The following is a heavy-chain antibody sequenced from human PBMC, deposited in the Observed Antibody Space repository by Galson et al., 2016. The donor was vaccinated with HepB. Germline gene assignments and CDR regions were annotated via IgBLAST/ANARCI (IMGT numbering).Heavy chain of an antibody. Sequence: SETLSLTCTVSGDSISGHYWTWIRQPPGKGLEWIGYIYYSGSTNYNPSLKSRLNISVDTSKNQFSLNLNSVTAADTAVYYCARLGYGGSFFPWGQGTLVFVSS. V-gene: IGHV4-59*08. J-gene: IGHJ5*02. CDR3: ARLGYGGSFFP. CDR2: IYYSGST. CDR1: GDSISGHY. D-gene: IGHD1-26*01.